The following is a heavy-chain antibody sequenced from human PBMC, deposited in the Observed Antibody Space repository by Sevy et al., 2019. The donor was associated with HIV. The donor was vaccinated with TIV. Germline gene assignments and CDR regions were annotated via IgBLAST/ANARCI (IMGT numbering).Heavy chain of an antibody. CDR3: AKSMGGFDAFDI. J-gene: IGHJ3*02. CDR1: GFTFSSYD. Sequence: GGSLRLSCAASGFTFSSYDMSWVRQAPGKGLEWVSVISGSGVSTYYEDSVKGRFTISRDNSKNTLYLQLNSLRAEDTAVYYCAKSMGGFDAFDIWGQGTMVTVSS. D-gene: IGHD6-25*01. V-gene: IGHV3-23*01. CDR2: ISGSGVST.